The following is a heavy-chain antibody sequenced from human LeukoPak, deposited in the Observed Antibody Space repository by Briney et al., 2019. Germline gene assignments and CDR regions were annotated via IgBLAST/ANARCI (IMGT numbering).Heavy chain of an antibody. CDR1: KFTFSDYF. V-gene: IGHV3-7*04. J-gene: IGHJ4*02. Sequence: TGGSLRLSCAASKFTFSDYFMTWVRQSPGRGPEWVAYMNRVGSEKYYLDSVKGRFTISRDNAKNSLYLEMNGLRAEDTAVYYCARGTYYYEFWGQGTLVTVSS. D-gene: IGHD3-16*01. CDR3: ARGTYYYEF. CDR2: MNRVGSEK.